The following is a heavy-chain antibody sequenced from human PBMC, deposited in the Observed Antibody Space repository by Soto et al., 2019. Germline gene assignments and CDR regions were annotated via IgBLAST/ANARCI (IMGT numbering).Heavy chain of an antibody. CDR3: VRINRWVTIPEGWSNYYYYGMDV. Sequence: EVQLLESGGGLVQPGGSLRLSCAASGFTFSNYGMGWVRQLPGKGLEWVSAISGSALNTYYADSVKGRFTISRDNSKNTLYLQMNSLRAEDTAVYYCVRINRWVTIPEGWSNYYYYGMDVWGQGTTVTVSS. D-gene: IGHD4-17*01. J-gene: IGHJ6*02. CDR1: GFTFSNYG. CDR2: ISGSALNT. V-gene: IGHV3-23*01.